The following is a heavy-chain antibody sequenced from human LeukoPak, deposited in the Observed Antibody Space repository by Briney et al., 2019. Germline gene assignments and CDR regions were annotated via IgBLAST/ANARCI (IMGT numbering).Heavy chain of an antibody. V-gene: IGHV1-24*01. J-gene: IGHJ6*03. CDR3: ATDSDGEDFDYYMDV. CDR2: FDPEEGKT. Sequence: ASVKVSCKVSGYSLAELSMYWVRQAPGEGLEWMGGFDPEEGKTVYAQKFQGRVTMTEDISTDTAYMEVRSLTSEDTATYYCATDSDGEDFDYYMDVWGKGTTVTVSS. CDR1: GYSLAELS. D-gene: IGHD4-17*01.